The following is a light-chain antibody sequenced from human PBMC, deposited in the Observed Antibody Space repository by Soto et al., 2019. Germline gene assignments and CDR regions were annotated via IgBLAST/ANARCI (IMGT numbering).Light chain of an antibody. CDR2: DAS. CDR1: QSVSSY. J-gene: IGKJ3*01. Sequence: EIVLTQSPATLSLSPGERATLSCRASQSVSSYLAWYQQKPGQAPRLLIFDASNRVTGIPSRFSGSGSGTDFPRTISSLEPEDXAXXXXXQXXXCPFTFGPGTKVDIK. CDR3: XQXXXCPFT. V-gene: IGKV3-11*01.